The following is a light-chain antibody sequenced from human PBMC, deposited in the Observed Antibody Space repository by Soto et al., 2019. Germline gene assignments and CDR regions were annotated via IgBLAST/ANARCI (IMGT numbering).Light chain of an antibody. CDR3: QQYGSSPLT. V-gene: IGKV3-20*01. CDR1: QSVSSSY. CDR2: GSS. J-gene: IGKJ4*01. Sequence: EIVLTQSPGTLSLSPGERATLSCRASQSVSSSYLAWYQQKPGQAPRLLIYGSSSRATGITDRFSGSGTGTDFTLTIRRLEPEDFAVYYCQQYGSSPLTFGGGTKVEIK.